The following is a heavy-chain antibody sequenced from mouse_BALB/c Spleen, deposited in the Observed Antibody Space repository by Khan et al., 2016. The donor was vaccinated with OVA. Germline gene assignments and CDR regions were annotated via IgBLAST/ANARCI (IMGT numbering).Heavy chain of an antibody. CDR1: GFTFSDYY. Sequence: EVELVESGGGLVKPGGSLKLSCAASGFTFSDYYMYWVRQTPEKRLEWVATISDGGSYTYYPDSVKGRFTISRDDVKTNLYLQMSSLKSEDTAMYYCARGFYGGPFTYWVQGTLVTVSA. D-gene: IGHD1-1*02. J-gene: IGHJ3*01. CDR3: ARGFYGGPFTY. V-gene: IGHV5-4*02. CDR2: ISDGGSYT.